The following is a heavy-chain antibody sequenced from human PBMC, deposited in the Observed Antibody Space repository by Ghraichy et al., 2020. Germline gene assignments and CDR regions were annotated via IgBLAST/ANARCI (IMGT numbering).Heavy chain of an antibody. D-gene: IGHD6-13*01. V-gene: IGHV3-20*04. CDR3: ARAGIAAELVLHAFDI. CDR2: INWNGGST. CDR1: GFTFDDYG. J-gene: IGHJ3*02. Sequence: GESLRLSCAASGFTFDDYGMSWVRQAPGKGLEWVSGINWNGGSTGYADSVKGRFTISGDNAKNSLYLQMNSLRAEDTALYYCARAGIAAELVLHAFDIWGQGTMVTVSS.